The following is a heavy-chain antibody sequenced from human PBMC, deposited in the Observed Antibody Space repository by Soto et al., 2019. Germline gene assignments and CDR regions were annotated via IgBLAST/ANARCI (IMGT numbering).Heavy chain of an antibody. D-gene: IGHD2-21*01. V-gene: IGHV4-30-4*01. CDR1: GGSISDGAYY. CDR2: IYNSGNT. Sequence: QVQLQESGPGLVKPSQTLSLTYTVSGGSISDGAYYWSWIRQPPGKGLEWIGHIYNSGNTYNNPSLKSRLTISVDTSKNQFSLNLNSVTAADTAVYYCASGLSGDKVDQWGQGTLVTVSS. CDR3: ASGLSGDKVDQ. J-gene: IGHJ4*02.